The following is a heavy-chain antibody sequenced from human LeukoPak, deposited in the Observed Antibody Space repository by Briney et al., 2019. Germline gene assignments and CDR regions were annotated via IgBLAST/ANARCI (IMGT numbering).Heavy chain of an antibody. CDR2: INPNSGGT. J-gene: IGHJ5*02. V-gene: IGHV1-2*02. CDR3: ARADRLHGGPYLIGP. Sequence: AASVKVSCKTSGYSFTDYYMHWVRQAPGQGLEWMGWINPNSGGTSSAQKFQGSVTMTRDTSITTVYMEMSWLTSDDTAIYYCARADRLHGGPYLIGPWGQGTLVTVSS. D-gene: IGHD2-21*01. CDR1: GYSFTDYY.